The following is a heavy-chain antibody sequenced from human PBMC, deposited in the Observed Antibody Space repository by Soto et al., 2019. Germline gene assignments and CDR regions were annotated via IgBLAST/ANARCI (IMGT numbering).Heavy chain of an antibody. Sequence: LRLSCAASGFTFSSYAMSWVRQAPGKGLEWVSAISGSGGSTYYADSVKGRFTISRDNSKNTLYLQMNSLRAEDTAVYYCATDCGGDRYYDYWGQGTLVTVSS. CDR3: ATDCGGDRYYDY. CDR1: GFTFSSYA. D-gene: IGHD2-21*02. J-gene: IGHJ4*02. CDR2: ISGSGGST. V-gene: IGHV3-23*01.